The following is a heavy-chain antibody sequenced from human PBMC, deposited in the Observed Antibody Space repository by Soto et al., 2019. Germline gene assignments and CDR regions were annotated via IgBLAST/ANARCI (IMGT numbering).Heavy chain of an antibody. V-gene: IGHV2-5*02. CDR3: AHRGIQLWLRWFDP. J-gene: IGHJ5*02. Sequence: QITLKESGPTLVKPTQTRTLTCTFSGFSLSTSGVGVGWIRQPPGKALEWLALIYWDDDKRYSPSLKSRLTITKDTSKNQVVLTMTNMDPVDTATYYCAHRGIQLWLRWFDPWGQGTLVTVSS. CDR1: GFSLSTSGVG. CDR2: IYWDDDK. D-gene: IGHD5-18*01.